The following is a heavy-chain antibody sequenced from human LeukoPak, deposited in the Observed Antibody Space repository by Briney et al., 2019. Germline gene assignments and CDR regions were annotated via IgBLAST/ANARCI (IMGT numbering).Heavy chain of an antibody. CDR2: IYYSGST. CDR3: AREVVVVAATYFDH. CDR1: GGSISRYY. V-gene: IGHV4-59*01. J-gene: IGHJ4*02. D-gene: IGHD2-15*01. Sequence: SETLSLTCTVSGGSISRYYWSWIRQPPGKGLEWIGYIYYSGSTNYNPSLKSRVTISVDTSKNQFSLKLSSVTAADTAVYYCAREVVVVAATYFDHWGQGTLVTVSS.